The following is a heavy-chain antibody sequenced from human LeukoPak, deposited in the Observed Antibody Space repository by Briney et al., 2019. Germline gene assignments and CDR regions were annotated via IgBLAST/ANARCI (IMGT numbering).Heavy chain of an antibody. CDR1: GGSISSSSYY. J-gene: IGHJ6*02. D-gene: IGHD1-26*01. CDR2: IYYSGST. CDR3: ARDPARGSYYYYYYYCMDV. Sequence: SETLSLTCTVSGGSISSSSYYWGWIRQPPGKGLEWIGGIYYSGSTYYNPSLKSRVTISVDTSKNQFSLKLSSVTAADTAVYYCARDPARGSYYYYYYYCMDVWGQGSTVTVSS. V-gene: IGHV4-39*02.